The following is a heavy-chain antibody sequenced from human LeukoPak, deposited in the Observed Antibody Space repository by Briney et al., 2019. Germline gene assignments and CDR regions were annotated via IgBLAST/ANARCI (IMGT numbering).Heavy chain of an antibody. CDR2: ILYSGST. Sequence: SETLSLTCTVSSSSVSGQCWSWVRQTPGKGLEWIGYILYSGSTRYNPSLGSRVTISVDTSKDLFSLTLTSVTAADTPLYYCASERVQYNGHDAFDIWGRGTLVAVSS. CDR3: ASERVQYNGHDAFDI. J-gene: IGHJ3*02. D-gene: IGHD1-14*01. CDR1: SSSVSGQC. V-gene: IGHV4-59*08.